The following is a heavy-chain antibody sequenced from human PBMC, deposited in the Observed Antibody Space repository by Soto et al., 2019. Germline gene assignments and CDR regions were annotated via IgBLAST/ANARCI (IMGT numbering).Heavy chain of an antibody. Sequence: SETLSLTSAVYGGSFSGYYWSWIRQPPGKGLEWIGEINHSGSTNYNPSLKSRVTISVDTSKNQFSLKLSSVTAADTAVYYCAREHFWSGYYPFDYWGQGTLVTVSS. CDR2: INHSGST. CDR3: AREHFWSGYYPFDY. CDR1: GGSFSGYY. J-gene: IGHJ4*02. D-gene: IGHD3-3*02. V-gene: IGHV4-34*01.